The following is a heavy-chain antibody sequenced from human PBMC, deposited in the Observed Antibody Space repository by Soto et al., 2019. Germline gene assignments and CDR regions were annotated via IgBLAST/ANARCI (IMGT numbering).Heavy chain of an antibody. CDR3: NTYGVAPTKSWFGN. D-gene: IGHD1-26*01. CDR2: IKSKSDDGTT. Sequence: GGSLRLSCARSGFIFSNVWMNCVRQAPGKGLEWVGHIKSKSDDGTTDYAAPVKGRFTISRDDSKNTLYLEMNSLQSEDTALYYCNTYGVAPTKSWFGNWCQETLVTVSS. CDR1: GFIFSNVW. V-gene: IGHV3-15*01. J-gene: IGHJ5*01.